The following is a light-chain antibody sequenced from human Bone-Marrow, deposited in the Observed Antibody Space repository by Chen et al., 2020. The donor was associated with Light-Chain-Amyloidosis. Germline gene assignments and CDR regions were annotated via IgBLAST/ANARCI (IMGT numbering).Light chain of an antibody. V-gene: IGKV1-39*01. CDR3: QQIYSTPTT. CDR2: ATS. Sequence: DIQMTQSPSSLSASVGDRDTITCRASQTVDSYLNWFQQKPGKATKLQIYATSYVQNGVPSRFMGSGSGADFTLTISRLQPEDFATYIYQQIYSTPTTFGPGTRVDIK. CDR1: QTVDSY. J-gene: IGKJ3*01.